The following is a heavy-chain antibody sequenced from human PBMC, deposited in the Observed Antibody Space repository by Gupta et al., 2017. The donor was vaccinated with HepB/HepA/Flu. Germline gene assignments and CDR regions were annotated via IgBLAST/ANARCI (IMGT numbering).Heavy chain of an antibody. CDR2: ISGIGYRT. J-gene: IGHJ3*02. D-gene: IGHD3-22*01. V-gene: IGHV3-23*01. Sequence: EVQLLESGGGLVQPGGSLRLSCAAPGFTFSSYAMSWDRHAPGKGLDWVSAISGIGYRTYWADSVKGRFTISKDNSKNTLYLQMNGLRAEDTAVYYCAKGGEAYYDSSFNPIWGQGTMVTVSS. CDR1: GFTFSSYA. CDR3: AKGGEAYYDSSFNPI.